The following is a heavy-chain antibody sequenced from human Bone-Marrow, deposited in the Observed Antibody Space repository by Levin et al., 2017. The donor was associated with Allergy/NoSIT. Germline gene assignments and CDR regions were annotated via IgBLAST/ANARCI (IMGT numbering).Heavy chain of an antibody. Sequence: EASVKVSCKASGYIFTGFYIHWVRQAPGQGLEWMGWINSNSGGTNYAQRFQGRVTMTRDTSISTAYMELSSLRSDDTAVYYCARGNIATVKGRNWFDPWGQGALVTVSS. CDR1: GYIFTGFY. J-gene: IGHJ5*02. D-gene: IGHD6-13*01. V-gene: IGHV1-2*02. CDR2: INSNSGGT. CDR3: ARGNIATVKGRNWFDP.